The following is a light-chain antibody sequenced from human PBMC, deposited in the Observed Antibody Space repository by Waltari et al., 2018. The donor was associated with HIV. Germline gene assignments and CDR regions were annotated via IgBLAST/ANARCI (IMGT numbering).Light chain of an antibody. Sequence: DTVMTQSPLSLPVTPGEPASISCRSSQSLLHSNGYNYLDWYLQKPGQSPQLLIYLGSYRASGVPDRFSGSGSGTDFTLKISRVEAEDVGIYYCMQPLQTPWTFGQGTKVEIK. V-gene: IGKV2-28*01. J-gene: IGKJ1*01. CDR3: MQPLQTPWT. CDR2: LGS. CDR1: QSLLHSNGYNY.